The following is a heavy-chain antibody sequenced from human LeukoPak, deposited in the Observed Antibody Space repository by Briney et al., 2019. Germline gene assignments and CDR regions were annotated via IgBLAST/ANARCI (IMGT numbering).Heavy chain of an antibody. CDR2: SHHSGST. D-gene: IGHD1-1*01. Sequence: SETLSLTCTVSGVSVSGGSYYWTWIRQPPGKGLEWIGYSHHSGSTMYNPSLKSRVTMSVDTSKNQFSLKLTSVTAADTAVYYCARGPYSGANQPWFDPWGQGTLVTVSS. J-gene: IGHJ5*02. V-gene: IGHV4-61*01. CDR3: ARGPYSGANQPWFDP. CDR1: GVSVSGGSYY.